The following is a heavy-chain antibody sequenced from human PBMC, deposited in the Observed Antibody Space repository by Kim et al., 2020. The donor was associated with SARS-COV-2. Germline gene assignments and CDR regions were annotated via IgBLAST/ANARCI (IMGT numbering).Heavy chain of an antibody. D-gene: IGHD6-19*01. Sequence: GGSLRLSCAASGFTFSSYWMNWVRQAPGKGLEWVSDITHDGNQKYYVDSVKGRFTISRDNAKNSLYLQMSSLRAEDTAVYYCARHAHLYSSGKFAFDVLG. CDR2: ITHDGNQK. CDR3: ARHAHLYSSGKFAFDV. J-gene: IGHJ3*01. CDR1: GFTFSSYW. V-gene: IGHV3-7*01.